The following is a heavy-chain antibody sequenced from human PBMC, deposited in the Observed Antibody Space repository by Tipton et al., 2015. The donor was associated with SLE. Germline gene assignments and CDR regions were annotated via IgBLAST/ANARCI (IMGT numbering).Heavy chain of an antibody. Sequence: QSGAEVKKPGASVKVSCKTSGYTFTNYGISWVRQAPGQALEWMGWISANGGATKYAQNLQGRVTMTTDKSASTAYMELRSLRSDDTAMYYCVRDPLSTWGKFRPRFFQYWGQGTLVTVSS. D-gene: IGHD3-16*01. V-gene: IGHV1-18*01. J-gene: IGHJ4*02. CDR3: VRDPLSTWGKFRPRFFQY. CDR2: ISANGGAT. CDR1: GYTFTNYG.